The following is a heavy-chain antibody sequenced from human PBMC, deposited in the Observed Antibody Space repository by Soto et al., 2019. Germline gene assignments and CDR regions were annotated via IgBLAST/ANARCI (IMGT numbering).Heavy chain of an antibody. V-gene: IGHV4-34*01. CDR1: GGSFSGYY. Sequence: QVQLQQWGAGLLKPSETLSLTCAVYGGSFSGYYWSWIRQPPGKGLEWIGEINHSGSTHYNPSLKSRVTISVDTSKNQFSLKLSSVTAADTAVYYCARGGGWLRLNWFDPWGQGTLVTVSS. D-gene: IGHD5-12*01. J-gene: IGHJ5*02. CDR2: INHSGST. CDR3: ARGGGWLRLNWFDP.